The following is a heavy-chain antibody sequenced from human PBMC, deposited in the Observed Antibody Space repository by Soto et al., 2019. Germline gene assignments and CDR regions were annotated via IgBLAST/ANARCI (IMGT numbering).Heavy chain of an antibody. J-gene: IGHJ6*02. D-gene: IGHD3-10*01. CDR2: INHSGST. V-gene: IGHV4-34*01. Sequence: QVQLQQWGAGLLKPSETLSLTCAVYGGSFSGYYWSWIRQPPGKGREGIGEINHSGSTNYNPSLKSRVTTSADMSKNQFSLKLSSVTAADTAVYYCARGGVVTEKIYAMDVWGQGTTVTVSS. CDR3: ARGGVVTEKIYAMDV. CDR1: GGSFSGYY.